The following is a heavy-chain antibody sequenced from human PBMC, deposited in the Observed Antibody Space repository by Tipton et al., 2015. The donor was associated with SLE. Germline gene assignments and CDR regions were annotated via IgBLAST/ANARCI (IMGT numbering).Heavy chain of an antibody. Sequence: GLVKPSETLSLTCGVSSGAIRSSDYWGWIRQSPGRGLEWIASIFYCGSTYYNLSLKSRVTISVDTSKNQFSLKLSSVTATDTAVYFCARDLRGRTYSTLDDAFDIWGQGTMVTVSS. D-gene: IGHD1-26*01. CDR3: ARDLRGRTYSTLDDAFDI. J-gene: IGHJ3*02. CDR1: SGAIRSSDY. V-gene: IGHV4-39*07. CDR2: IFYCGST.